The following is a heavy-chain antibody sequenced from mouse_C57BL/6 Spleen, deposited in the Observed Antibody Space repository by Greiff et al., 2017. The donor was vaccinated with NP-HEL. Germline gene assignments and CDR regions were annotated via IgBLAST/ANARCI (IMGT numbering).Heavy chain of an antibody. J-gene: IGHJ1*03. D-gene: IGHD1-1*01. CDR1: GYTFTSYW. CDR3: ARGITTVVARYFDV. V-gene: IGHV1-55*01. CDR2: IYPGSGST. Sequence: VKLQQPGAELVKPGASVKMSCKASGYTFTSYWITWVKQRPGQGLEWIGDIYPGSGSTNYNEKFKSKATLTVDTSSSTAYMQLSSLTSEDSAVYYCARGITTVVARYFDVWGTGTTVTVSS.